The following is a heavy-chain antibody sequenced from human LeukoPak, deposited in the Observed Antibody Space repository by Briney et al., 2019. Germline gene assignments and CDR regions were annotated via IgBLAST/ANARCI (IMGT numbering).Heavy chain of an antibody. CDR1: GGSISSSIHY. Sequence: PSETLSLTCTVSGGSISSSIHYWGWIRQPPGKGPEWIGNIYYSGSTFCNPSLKSRVTISVDTSKNQFSLKLSSVTAADTAVYYCARIPLKDSDTSGYEYWGQGTLVTVSS. J-gene: IGHJ4*02. CDR2: IYYSGST. CDR3: ARIPLKDSDTSGYEY. V-gene: IGHV4-39*01. D-gene: IGHD3-22*01.